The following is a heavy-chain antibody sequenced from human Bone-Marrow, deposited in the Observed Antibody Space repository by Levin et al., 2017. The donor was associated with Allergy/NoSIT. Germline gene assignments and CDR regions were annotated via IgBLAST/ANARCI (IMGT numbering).Heavy chain of an antibody. Sequence: LSLTCAASGFPFSSYGMHWVRQAPGKGLEWVAVISYDGSNKYYADSVKGRFTISRDNSKNTLYLQMNSLRAEDTAVYYCAAGAPYYDFWSGYYSGDYWGQGTLVTVSS. J-gene: IGHJ4*02. CDR2: ISYDGSNK. CDR3: AAGAPYYDFWSGYYSGDY. V-gene: IGHV3-30*03. CDR1: GFPFSSYG. D-gene: IGHD3-3*01.